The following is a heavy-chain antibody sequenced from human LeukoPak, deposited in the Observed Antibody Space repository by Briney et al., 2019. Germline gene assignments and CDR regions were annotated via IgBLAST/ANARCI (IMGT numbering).Heavy chain of an antibody. D-gene: IGHD4-17*01. CDR1: GYTFTGYY. V-gene: IGHV1-2*02. J-gene: IGHJ4*02. Sequence: RWASVEVSCKASGYTFTGYYMHWVRQAPGQGLEWMGWINPNSGGTNYAQKFQGRVTMTRDTSISTAYMELSRLRSDDTAVYYCARARFDDYGDYLDYWGQGTLVTVSS. CDR2: INPNSGGT. CDR3: ARARFDDYGDYLDY.